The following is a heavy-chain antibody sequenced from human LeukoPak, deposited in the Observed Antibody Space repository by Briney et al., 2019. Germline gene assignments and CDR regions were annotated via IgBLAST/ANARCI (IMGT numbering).Heavy chain of an antibody. CDR3: ARGGRGVVVSPFGY. Sequence: GGSLRLSCAVSGFTFSSFTMNWVRQAPGKGLEWVSSISRGSSHIYYADSVKGRFTISRDNAKNSLYLQMNSLRAEDTAVYYCARGGRGVVVSPFGYWGLGTLVTVSS. CDR1: GFTFSSFT. J-gene: IGHJ4*02. V-gene: IGHV3-21*01. CDR2: ISRGSSHI. D-gene: IGHD2-15*01.